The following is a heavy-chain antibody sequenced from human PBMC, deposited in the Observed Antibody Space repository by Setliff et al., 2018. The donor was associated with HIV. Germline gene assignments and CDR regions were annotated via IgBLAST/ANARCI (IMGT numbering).Heavy chain of an antibody. Sequence: PGGSLRLSCAASGFTFSSYSMNWVRQAPGKGLEWVSSISSTSNSIYYADSVKGRFTISRDNAKNSLYLQVSSLRVEDTAVYYCARDPTYYFDSSGPYDAFDIWGQGTMVTVSS. CDR1: GFTFSSYS. CDR2: ISSTSNSI. V-gene: IGHV3-21*01. CDR3: ARDPTYYFDSSGPYDAFDI. D-gene: IGHD3-22*01. J-gene: IGHJ3*02.